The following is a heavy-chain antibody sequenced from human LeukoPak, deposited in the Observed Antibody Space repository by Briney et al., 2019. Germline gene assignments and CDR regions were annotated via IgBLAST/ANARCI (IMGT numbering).Heavy chain of an antibody. CDR1: GGSISSSSYY. D-gene: IGHD2-15*01. CDR3: ARLWGGRFCSGPNCYPGWLDP. CDR2: IYYSGST. J-gene: IGHJ5*02. Sequence: SETLSLTCTVSGGSISSSSYYWGWIRQPPGKGLEWIGSIYYSGSTFYNPSLKSQVTISVDTSKNQFSLKLSSVTAADTAVYYCARLWGGRFCSGPNCYPGWLDPWGQGTLVTVSS. V-gene: IGHV4-39*07.